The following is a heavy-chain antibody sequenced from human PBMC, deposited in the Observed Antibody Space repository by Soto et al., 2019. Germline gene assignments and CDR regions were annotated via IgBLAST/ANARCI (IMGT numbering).Heavy chain of an antibody. D-gene: IGHD3-22*01. CDR3: AKVQNYYDSSGPLDY. CDR2: ISGSGGST. V-gene: IGHV3-23*01. CDR1: GFTFSSYA. Sequence: GGSLRLSCAASGFTFSSYAMSWVRQAPGKGLEWVSAISGSGGSTYYADSVKGRFTISRDNSKNTLYLQMNSLRAEDTAVYYCAKVQNYYDSSGPLDYWGQGTLVTVSS. J-gene: IGHJ4*02.